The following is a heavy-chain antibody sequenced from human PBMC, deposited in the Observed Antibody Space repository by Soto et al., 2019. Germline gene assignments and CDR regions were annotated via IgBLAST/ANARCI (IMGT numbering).Heavy chain of an antibody. CDR3: ARDEGPTGTTVPFDY. CDR1: GFTFSSYA. J-gene: IGHJ4*02. Sequence: QVQLVESGGGVVQPGRSLRLSCAASGFTFSSYAMHWVRQAPGKGLEWVAVISYDGSNKYYADSVKGRFTISRDNSKNTLYLQMNGLRAEDTAVYYCARDEGPTGTTVPFDYWGQGTLVTVSS. D-gene: IGHD1-1*01. V-gene: IGHV3-30-3*01. CDR2: ISYDGSNK.